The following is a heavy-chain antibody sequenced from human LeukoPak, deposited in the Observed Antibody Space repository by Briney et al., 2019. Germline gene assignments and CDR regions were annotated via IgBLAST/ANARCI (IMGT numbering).Heavy chain of an antibody. CDR3: AREWMHDAFDI. D-gene: IGHD2-2*03. CDR2: ISSSSSTI. V-gene: IGHV3-11*01. J-gene: IGHJ3*02. Sequence: GGSLRLSCAASGFTFSDYYMSWIRQAPGKGLEWVSYISSSSSTIYYADSVKGRFAISRDNAKNSLYLQMNSLRAEDTAVYYCAREWMHDAFDIWGQGTMVTVSS. CDR1: GFTFSDYY.